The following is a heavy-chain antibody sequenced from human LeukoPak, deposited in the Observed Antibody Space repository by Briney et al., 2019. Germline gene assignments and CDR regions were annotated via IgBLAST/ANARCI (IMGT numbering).Heavy chain of an antibody. CDR2: IYHRGST. CDR3: ARDLGIAARPDY. CDR1: GYSISSGYY. Sequence: SETLSLTCTVSGYSISSGYYWGWLRPPPGKGLEWVGSIYHRGSTYYNPSLKSRVTISVDTSKNQFSLKLSSVTAADTAVCYCARDLGIAARPDYWGQGTLVTVSS. V-gene: IGHV4-38-2*02. J-gene: IGHJ4*02. D-gene: IGHD6-6*01.